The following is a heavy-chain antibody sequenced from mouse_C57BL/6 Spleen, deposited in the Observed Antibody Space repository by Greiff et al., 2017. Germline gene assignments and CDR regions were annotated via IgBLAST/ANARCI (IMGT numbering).Heavy chain of an antibody. J-gene: IGHJ4*01. Sequence: EVQLVESGGGLVQSGRSLRLSCATSGFTFSDFYMEWVRQAPGKGLEWIAASRNKANDFTTEYSASVKDRFIVSRDTSQSILYLQMNALRAEDTAIYYCARDGLFYAMDYWGQGTSVTVSS. V-gene: IGHV7-1*01. CDR3: ARDGLFYAMDY. CDR1: GFTFSDFY. CDR2: SRNKANDFTT.